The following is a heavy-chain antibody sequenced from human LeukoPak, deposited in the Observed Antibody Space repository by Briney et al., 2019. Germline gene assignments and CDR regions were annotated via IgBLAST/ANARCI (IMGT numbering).Heavy chain of an antibody. CDR1: GFTFSRYW. CDR2: INSDGSST. CDR3: ARGELRYFDWLNY. D-gene: IGHD3-9*01. Sequence: PGGSLRLSCAASGFTFSRYWMHWVRQAPGKGLVWVSRINSDGSSTSYADSVKGRFTISRDNAKNTLYLQMNSLRAEDTAVYYCARGELRYFDWLNYWGQGTLVTVSS. J-gene: IGHJ4*02. V-gene: IGHV3-74*01.